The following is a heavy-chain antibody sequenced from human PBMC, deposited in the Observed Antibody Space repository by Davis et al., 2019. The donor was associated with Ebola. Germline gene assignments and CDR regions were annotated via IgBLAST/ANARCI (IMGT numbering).Heavy chain of an antibody. CDR3: ARDYGDSQGHYYYYMDV. J-gene: IGHJ6*03. CDR1: GYTFTGYY. CDR2: IIPIFGTA. V-gene: IGHV1-69*13. D-gene: IGHD4-17*01. Sequence: SVKVSCKASGYTFTGYYMHWVRQAPGQGLEWMGGIIPIFGTANYAQKFQGRVTITADESTSTAYMELSSLRSEDTAVYYCARDYGDSQGHYYYYMDVWGKGTTVTVSS.